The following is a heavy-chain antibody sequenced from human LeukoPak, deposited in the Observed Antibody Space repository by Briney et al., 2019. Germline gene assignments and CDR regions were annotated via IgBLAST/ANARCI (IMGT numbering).Heavy chain of an antibody. J-gene: IGHJ4*02. V-gene: IGHV3-23*01. Sequence: GGSLRLSCAASGFTFSSYAMSWVRQAPGKGLEWVPAISGSGSSTYYADSVKGRFTISRDNSKNTLYLQLNSLRAEDTAVYYCATDGQVWFQGGLDYWGQGTLVTVSS. D-gene: IGHD3/OR15-3a*01. CDR3: ATDGQVWFQGGLDY. CDR2: ISGSGSST. CDR1: GFTFSSYA.